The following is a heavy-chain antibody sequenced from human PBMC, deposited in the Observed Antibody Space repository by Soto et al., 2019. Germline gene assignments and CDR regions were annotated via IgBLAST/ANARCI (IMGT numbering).Heavy chain of an antibody. J-gene: IGHJ6*02. Sequence: ASVKVSCKASGYTFTSYGISWVRQAPGQGLEWMGWISAYNGNTNYAQKLQGRVTMTTDTSTSTAYMELRSLRSDDTAVYYCARFYDFWSGYPYYYYGMDVWGQGTTVTVSS. D-gene: IGHD3-3*01. V-gene: IGHV1-18*04. CDR1: GYTFTSYG. CDR2: ISAYNGNT. CDR3: ARFYDFWSGYPYYYYGMDV.